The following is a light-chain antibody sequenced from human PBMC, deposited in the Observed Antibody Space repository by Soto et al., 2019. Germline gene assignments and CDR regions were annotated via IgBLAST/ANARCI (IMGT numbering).Light chain of an antibody. CDR1: QSISSY. J-gene: IGKJ5*01. V-gene: IGKV1-39*01. Sequence: DIQMPQSPSSLSASVGDRVTITCRGSQSISSYLNWYQQKPGKAPKLLIHAASSLQSGVPSRFSGSGSGTDFTLTISSLQPEDFATYYCQQSYSTPPITFGQGTRLEI. CDR3: QQSYSTPPIT. CDR2: AAS.